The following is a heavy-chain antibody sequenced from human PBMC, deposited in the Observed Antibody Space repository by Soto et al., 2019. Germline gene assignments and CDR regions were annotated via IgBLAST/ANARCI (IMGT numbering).Heavy chain of an antibody. CDR3: ARLCVSGSCEPFDY. Sequence: QVQLVESGGGVVQPGRSLRLSCAASGFTFSSYAMHWVRQAPGKGLEWVAVISYDGSNKYYADSVKGRFTISRDNSKNTLYLQMNSLRAEDTAVYYCARLCVSGSCEPFDYWGQGTLVTVSS. D-gene: IGHD1-26*01. V-gene: IGHV3-30-3*01. J-gene: IGHJ4*02. CDR1: GFTFSSYA. CDR2: ISYDGSNK.